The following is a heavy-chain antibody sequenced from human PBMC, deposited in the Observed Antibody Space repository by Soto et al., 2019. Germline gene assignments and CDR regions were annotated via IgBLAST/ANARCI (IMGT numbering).Heavy chain of an antibody. CDR3: ARGMATIGY. D-gene: IGHD5-12*01. J-gene: IGHJ4*02. CDR1: GGSIHSYY. CDR2: VLYSGST. Sequence: SETLTLTCTVSGGSIHSYYWSWIRQFPGRGLEWIGYVLYSGSTNYNPSLKSRVTISVDMPKNQFSLNLSSVTAADTAVYYCARGMATIGYWCQGILVT. V-gene: IGHV4-59*01.